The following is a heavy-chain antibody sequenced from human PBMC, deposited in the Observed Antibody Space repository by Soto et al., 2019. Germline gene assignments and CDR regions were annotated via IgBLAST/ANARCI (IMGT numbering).Heavy chain of an antibody. CDR1: GFAISRGYY. D-gene: IGHD1-1*01. V-gene: IGHV4-38-2*02. Sequence: EPLSLTGNVAGFAISRGYYGSSVRQPPGKGLEWIGSIYPSVSSYHNPSLESRLTLSIDTSKNKFTLKLASVTAADTALYDCAREKVGTTFFDNWGQGTQVTVS. CDR2: IYPSVSS. J-gene: IGHJ4*02. CDR3: AREKVGTTFFDN.